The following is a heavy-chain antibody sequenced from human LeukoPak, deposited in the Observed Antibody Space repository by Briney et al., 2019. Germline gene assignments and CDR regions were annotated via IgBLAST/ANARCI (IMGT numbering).Heavy chain of an antibody. D-gene: IGHD5-18*01. CDR1: GFTFSSSA. CDR3: ARVRYSYGYIDY. CDR2: IGSGDNT. V-gene: IGHV3-23*01. Sequence: GGSLRLSCAASGFTFSSSAMSWVRQAPGKGLEWVSTIGSGDNTYYADSVKGRFTISRDNSKNTLYLQMNSLRAEDTAVYYCARVRYSYGYIDYWGQGTLVTVSS. J-gene: IGHJ4*02.